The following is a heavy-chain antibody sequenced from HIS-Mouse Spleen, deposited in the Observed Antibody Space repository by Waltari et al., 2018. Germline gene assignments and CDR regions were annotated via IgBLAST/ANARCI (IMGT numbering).Heavy chain of an antibody. CDR1: GFTFSSYW. CDR3: ARDGGRVYSSSFDY. Sequence: EVQLVESGGGLVQPGGSLRLSCAASGFTFSSYWMHWVRQAPGKGLVVVSRRNSDGSSTSDADSVNGRFTISRDNAKNTLYLQMNSLRAEDTAVYYCARDGGRVYSSSFDYWGQGTLVTVSS. D-gene: IGHD6-6*01. V-gene: IGHV3-74*01. J-gene: IGHJ4*02. CDR2: RNSDGSST.